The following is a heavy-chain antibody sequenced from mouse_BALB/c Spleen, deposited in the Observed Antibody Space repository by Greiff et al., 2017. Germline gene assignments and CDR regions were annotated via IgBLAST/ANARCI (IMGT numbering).Heavy chain of an antibody. J-gene: IGHJ1*01. CDR1: GYSFTSYY. CDR2: IDPFNGGT. D-gene: IGHD1-1*01. CDR3: ARSEGSSHWYFDV. V-gene: IGHV1S135*01. Sequence: VQLQQSGPELMKPGASVKISCKASGYSFTSYYMHWVKQSHGKSLEWIGYIDPFNGGTSYNQKFKGKATLTVDKSSSTAYMHLSSLTSEDSAVYYCARSEGSSHWYFDVWGAGTTVTVSS.